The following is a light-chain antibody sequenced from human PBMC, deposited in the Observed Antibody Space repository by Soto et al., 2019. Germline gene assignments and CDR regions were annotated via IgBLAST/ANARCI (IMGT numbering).Light chain of an antibody. CDR1: SSDVGAYNS. CDR2: EVN. Sequence: QSVLTQPPSASGSPGQSVTISCTGTSSDVGAYNSVSWYQQHPGKAPRLMIYEVNKRPSGVPDRFSGSKSGNMASLTVSGLQAEDEADYYCNSHGGSNNFWVFSGGTQLTVL. V-gene: IGLV2-8*01. CDR3: NSHGGSNNFWV. J-gene: IGLJ3*02.